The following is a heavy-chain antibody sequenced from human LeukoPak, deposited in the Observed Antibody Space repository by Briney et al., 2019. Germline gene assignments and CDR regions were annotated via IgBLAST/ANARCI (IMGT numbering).Heavy chain of an antibody. J-gene: IGHJ4*02. CDR1: GYTFTGSY. V-gene: IGHV1-2*02. D-gene: IGHD1-1*01. CDR3: LNEHGG. Sequence: ASVTVSCKASGYTFTGSYMHWVRQAPGQGFEWMGWISPASGATKYAQNFQGRVTLTTDTSITTAYMELSSLTSDDTASYYCLNEHGGWGQGTPVTVSS. CDR2: ISPASGAT.